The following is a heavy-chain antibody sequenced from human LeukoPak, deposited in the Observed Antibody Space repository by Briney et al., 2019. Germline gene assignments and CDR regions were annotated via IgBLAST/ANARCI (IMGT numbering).Heavy chain of an antibody. CDR2: IKQDGSEK. Sequence: GGSLRLSCAASGSTFSSYAMNWVCQAPGKGLEWVANIKQDGSEKYYVDSVKGRFTISRDNAKNSLYLQMNSLRAEDTAVYYCARVLEPESATSGSIWFDPWGQGTLVTVSS. CDR3: ARVLEPESATSGSIWFDP. J-gene: IGHJ5*02. D-gene: IGHD3-10*01. V-gene: IGHV3-7*01. CDR1: GSTFSSYA.